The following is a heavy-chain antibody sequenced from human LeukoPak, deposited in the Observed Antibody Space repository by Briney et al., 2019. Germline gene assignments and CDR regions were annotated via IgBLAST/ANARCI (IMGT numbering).Heavy chain of an antibody. V-gene: IGHV3-23*01. CDR2: LSPTSSST. CDR1: GFPFNNFA. D-gene: IGHD1-1*01. J-gene: IGHJ4*02. CDR3: AEVETGNKFDF. Sequence: PGGSLRLSCAASGFPFNNFAMSWVRQAPGKGLEWVSALSPTSSSTYYADSVKGRFTISRDNSKNTLYLEMSSLRAEDTAVYYCAEVETGNKFDFWGQGTLVTVSS.